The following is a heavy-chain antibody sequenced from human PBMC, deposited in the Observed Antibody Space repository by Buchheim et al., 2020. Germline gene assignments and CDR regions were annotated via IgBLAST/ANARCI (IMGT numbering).Heavy chain of an antibody. CDR2: IIPILGIA. CDR3: ARPEYCGGDCSDY. Sequence: QVQLVQSGAEVKKPGSSVKVSCKASGGTFSSYAISWVRQAPGQGLEWMGRIIPILGIANYAQKFQGRVTITEDKSTSTASMELSSLRSEGTAVYYCARPEYCGGDCSDYWGQGTL. J-gene: IGHJ4*02. D-gene: IGHD2-21*01. V-gene: IGHV1-69*04. CDR1: GGTFSSYA.